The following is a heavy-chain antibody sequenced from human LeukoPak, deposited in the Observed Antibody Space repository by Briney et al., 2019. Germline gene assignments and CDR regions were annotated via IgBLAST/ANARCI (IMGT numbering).Heavy chain of an antibody. J-gene: IGHJ2*01. Sequence: PGGSLRLSCAASGFTFSSYAMSWVRQAPGKGLEWVSAISASGGSTNYADSVKGRFTISRDTSKDTLYLQMNSLRAEDTAVYYCAKEVEIGDWYFHPWGRGTLVTVSS. V-gene: IGHV3-23*01. CDR2: ISASGGST. D-gene: IGHD3-3*01. CDR1: GFTFSSYA. CDR3: AKEVEIGDWYFHP.